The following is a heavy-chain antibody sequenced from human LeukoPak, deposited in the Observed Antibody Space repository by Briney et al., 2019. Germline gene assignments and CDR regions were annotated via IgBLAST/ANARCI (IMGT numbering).Heavy chain of an antibody. CDR2: INHSGST. CDR3: ARGLLLWFGELGEDYYYGMDV. V-gene: IGHV4-61*08. D-gene: IGHD3-10*01. CDR1: GGSISSGGYY. Sequence: SETLSLTCTVSGGSISSGGYYWSWIRQPPGKGLEWIGEINHSGSTNYNPSLKSRVTISVDTSKNQFSLKLSSVTAADTAVYYCARGLLLWFGELGEDYYYGMDVWGQGTTVTVSS. J-gene: IGHJ6*02.